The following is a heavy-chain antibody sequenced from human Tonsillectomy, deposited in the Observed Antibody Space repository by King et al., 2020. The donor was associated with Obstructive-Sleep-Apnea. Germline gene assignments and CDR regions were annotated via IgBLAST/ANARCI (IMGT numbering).Heavy chain of an antibody. D-gene: IGHD2-2*01. Sequence: QLQESGPGLVKPSENLSLTCTVSGGSISSSSYYWGWIRQPPGKGLEWIGSIYYSGRTYYNPSLKSRATISVDTSKNQFSLNLSSVTAADTAVYYCAGEGVDVVVPAAVIYYYYGMDVWGQGTTVTVSS. V-gene: IGHV4-39*07. CDR1: GGSISSSSYY. CDR2: IYYSGRT. J-gene: IGHJ6*02. CDR3: AGEGVDVVVPAAVIYYYYGMDV.